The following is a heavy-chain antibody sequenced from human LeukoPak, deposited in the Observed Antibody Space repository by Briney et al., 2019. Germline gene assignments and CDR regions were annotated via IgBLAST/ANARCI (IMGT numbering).Heavy chain of an antibody. Sequence: PGGSLRLSCAASGFTFRSYAMHWVRQAPGTGLEWVSFISYDGNNQYYADSVKGRFTISRDNSKNTLYLQMNSLRTEDTAVYYCAKDAGDHGYFDYRGQGTLVTVSS. CDR2: ISYDGNNQ. D-gene: IGHD3-16*01. V-gene: IGHV3-30*04. CDR1: GFTFRSYA. CDR3: AKDAGDHGYFDY. J-gene: IGHJ4*02.